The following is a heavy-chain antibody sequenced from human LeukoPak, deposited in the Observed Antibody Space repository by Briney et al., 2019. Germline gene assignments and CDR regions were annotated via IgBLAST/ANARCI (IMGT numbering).Heavy chain of an antibody. CDR1: GFTFSSYS. D-gene: IGHD4-11*01. J-gene: IGHJ4*02. Sequence: GGSLRLSCAASGFTFSSYSMNWVRQAPGKGLEWVSSISSSSYIYYADSVKGRLTISRDNAKNSLYLQMNSLRAEDTAVYYCARGDDYSSTFDYWGQGTLVTVSS. V-gene: IGHV3-21*01. CDR3: ARGDDYSSTFDY. CDR2: ISSSSYI.